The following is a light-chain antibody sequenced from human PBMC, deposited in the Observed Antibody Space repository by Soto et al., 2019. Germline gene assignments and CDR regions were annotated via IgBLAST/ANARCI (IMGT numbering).Light chain of an antibody. CDR2: GAS. J-gene: IGKJ5*01. V-gene: IGKV3-20*01. CDR3: QQYGTSPPIT. Sequence: ETVLTQSPGTLSLSPGERATLSCRASQSVDSTYLAWYQQKPGQAPRLLIYGASNRATGIPDRFSGSGSGTDFTLTISRLEPEDFAVYYCQQYGTSPPITFGQGTRLEIK. CDR1: QSVDSTY.